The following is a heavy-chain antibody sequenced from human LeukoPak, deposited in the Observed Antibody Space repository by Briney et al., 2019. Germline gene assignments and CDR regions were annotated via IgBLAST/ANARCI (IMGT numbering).Heavy chain of an antibody. CDR1: GFTFSRYA. CDR3: ARVGDSSGYYSYYFDY. CDR2: ISYDGSNK. D-gene: IGHD3-22*01. J-gene: IGHJ4*02. Sequence: GRSLRLSCAASGFTFSRYAMHWVRQAPGKGLEWVPIISYDGSNKYYADSVEGRFTISRDNSKNTLYLQMNSLRAEDTAVYYCARVGDSSGYYSYYFDYWGQGTLVTVSS. V-gene: IGHV3-30*14.